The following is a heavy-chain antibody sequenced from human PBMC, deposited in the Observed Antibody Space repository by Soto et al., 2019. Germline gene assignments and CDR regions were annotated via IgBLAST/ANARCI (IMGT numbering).Heavy chain of an antibody. V-gene: IGHV1-69*01. CDR3: ARDPPQNGGFLEDNVDY. J-gene: IGHJ4*02. Sequence: QVQLVQSGAEMKKPGSSVKVSCKASGGTFSSYAISWVRQAPGQGLEWMGGIIPIFGTANYAQKFQGRVTITADESTSTAYMELSSLRSEATAVYYCARDPPQNGGFLEDNVDYWGQGTLVAVSS. CDR2: IIPIFGTA. D-gene: IGHD3-3*01. CDR1: GGTFSSYA.